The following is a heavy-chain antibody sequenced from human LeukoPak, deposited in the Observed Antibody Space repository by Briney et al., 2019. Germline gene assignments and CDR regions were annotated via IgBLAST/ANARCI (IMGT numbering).Heavy chain of an antibody. J-gene: IGHJ4*02. CDR3: ARFNWNDVYFDY. CDR2: IYYSGST. D-gene: IGHD1-20*01. V-gene: IGHV4-59*01. Sequence: ASETLSLTCTVSGDSISSYYWSWIRQPPGKGLEWIGYIYYSGSTNYNPSLKSRVTISVDTSKNQFSLKLSSVTAADTAVYYCARFNWNDVYFDYWGQGTLVTVSS. CDR1: GDSISSYY.